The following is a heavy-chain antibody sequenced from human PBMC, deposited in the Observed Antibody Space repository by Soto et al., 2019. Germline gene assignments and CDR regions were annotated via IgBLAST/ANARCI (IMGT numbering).Heavy chain of an antibody. V-gene: IGHV4-59*01. CDR1: GGSISSYY. Sequence: SDTLSLTCTVSGGSISSYYWSWIRQPPGKGLEWIGYIYYSGSTNYNPSLKSRVTISVDTSKNQFSLKLSSVTAADTAVYYCAREHYYGSGVFDYWGQGTLVTVSS. D-gene: IGHD3-10*01. CDR2: IYYSGST. J-gene: IGHJ4*02. CDR3: AREHYYGSGVFDY.